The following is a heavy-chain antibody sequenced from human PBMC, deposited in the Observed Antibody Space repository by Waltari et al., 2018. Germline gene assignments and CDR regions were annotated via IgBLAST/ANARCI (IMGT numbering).Heavy chain of an antibody. D-gene: IGHD3-22*01. Sequence: EVQLVESGGGLVQPGGSLRLSCAASGFTFSSYWMSWVRQAPGKGLEWVANIKQDGSEKYYVDSVKGRFTISRDNAKNSLYLQMNSLRAEDTAVYYCARDLNYYDSSGDAFDIWGQGTMVTVSS. CDR3: ARDLNYYDSSGDAFDI. V-gene: IGHV3-7*01. CDR1: GFTFSSYW. J-gene: IGHJ3*02. CDR2: IKQDGSEK.